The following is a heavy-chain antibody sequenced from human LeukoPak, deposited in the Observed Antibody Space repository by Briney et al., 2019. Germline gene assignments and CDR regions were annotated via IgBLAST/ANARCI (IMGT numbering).Heavy chain of an antibody. D-gene: IGHD3-22*01. CDR3: ARVGYYYDSSGPDDAFDI. V-gene: IGHV4-39*07. CDR2: IYYSGST. CDR1: GGSISSSSYY. Sequence: SETLSLTCTVSGGSISSSSYYWGWIRQPPGKGLEWIGSIYYSGSTNYNPSLKSRVTISVDTSKNQFSLKLSSVTAADTAVYYCARVGYYYDSSGPDDAFDIWGQGTMVTVSS. J-gene: IGHJ3*02.